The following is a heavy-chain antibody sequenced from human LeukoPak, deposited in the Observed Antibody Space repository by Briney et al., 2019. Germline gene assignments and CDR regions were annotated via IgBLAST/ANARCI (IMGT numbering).Heavy chain of an antibody. Sequence: SGTLSLTCTVSGGSISSSSHYWGWPRHPPGQGLEWVGIIYYSGSTYYNPSLKSRVTVSLDTSKNQFPLTVTSETAADTAVYYCARRYCSGGHCYYFDSWGQGTLVTVSS. CDR2: IYYSGST. CDR3: ARRYCSGGHCYYFDS. CDR1: GGSISSSSHY. V-gene: IGHV4-39*01. J-gene: IGHJ4*02. D-gene: IGHD2-15*01.